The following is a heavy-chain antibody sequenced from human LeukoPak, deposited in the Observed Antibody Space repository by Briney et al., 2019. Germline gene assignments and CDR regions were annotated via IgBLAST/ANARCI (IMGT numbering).Heavy chain of an antibody. J-gene: IGHJ4*02. CDR2: IKQDGSEK. CDR3: ARLWFGDPTEKDY. D-gene: IGHD3-10*01. Sequence: PGGSLRLSCAASGFTFSSYWMSWVRQAPGKGLEWVANIKQDGSEKYYVDSVKGRFTISRDNAKNSLYLQMNSLRAEDTAVYYCARLWFGDPTEKDYWGQGTLVTVSS. CDR1: GFTFSSYW. V-gene: IGHV3-7*01.